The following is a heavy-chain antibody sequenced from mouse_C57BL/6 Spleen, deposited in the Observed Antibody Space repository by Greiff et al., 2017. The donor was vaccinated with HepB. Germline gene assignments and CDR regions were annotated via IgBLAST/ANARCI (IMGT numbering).Heavy chain of an antibody. J-gene: IGHJ2*01. CDR1: GYTFTSYW. D-gene: IGHD1-1*01. V-gene: IGHV1-64*01. CDR2: IHPNSGST. CDR3: ARMGGYYYDFDY. Sequence: VKLQQPGAELVKPGASVKLSCKASGYTFTSYWMHWVKQRPGQGLEWIGMIHPNSGSTNYNEKFKSKATLTVDKSSSTAYMQLSSLTSEDSAVYYCARMGGYYYDFDYWGQGTTLTVSS.